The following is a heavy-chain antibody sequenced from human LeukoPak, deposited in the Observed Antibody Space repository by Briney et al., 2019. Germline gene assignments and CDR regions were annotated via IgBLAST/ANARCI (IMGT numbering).Heavy chain of an antibody. CDR1: GYTFTSYV. CDR2: ISAYNGNT. J-gene: IGHJ4*02. V-gene: IGHV1-18*01. Sequence: GASVKVSCKASGYTFTSYVISWVRQAPGQGLEWMGWISAYNGNTNYAQKLQGRVTMTTDTSTSTAYMELRSLRSDDTAVYYCARGPPMAYCGGDCYKHDYWGQGTLVTVSS. D-gene: IGHD2-21*02. CDR3: ARGPPMAYCGGDCYKHDY.